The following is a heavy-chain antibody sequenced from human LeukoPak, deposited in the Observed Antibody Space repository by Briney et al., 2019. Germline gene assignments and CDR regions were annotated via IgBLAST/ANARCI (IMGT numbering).Heavy chain of an antibody. D-gene: IGHD5-18*01. V-gene: IGHV3-53*01. CDR1: GFTVSSNY. CDR3: ARVGYSYVFFDY. CDR2: IYSGGST. J-gene: IGHJ4*02. Sequence: GGSPRLSCAASGFTVSSNYMSWVRQAPGKGLEWVSVIYSGGSTYYADSVKGRFTISRDSSKNTLYLQMNSLRAEDTAVYYCARVGYSYVFFDYWGQGTLVTVSS.